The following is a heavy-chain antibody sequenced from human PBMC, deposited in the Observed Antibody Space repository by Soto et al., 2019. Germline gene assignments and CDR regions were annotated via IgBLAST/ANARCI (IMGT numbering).Heavy chain of an antibody. D-gene: IGHD3-10*01. Sequence: PSETLSLTCGVYGGSFSGYYLSWIRQPPGKGLEWIGEISQSGGTNYNPSLKSRVTISADTSKNQFSLRLRSVTAADTAVYYCAGAPGQLFNYYHYGLDVWGQGTTVTVYS. CDR1: GGSFSGYY. CDR2: ISQSGGT. J-gene: IGHJ6*02. V-gene: IGHV4-34*01. CDR3: AGAPGQLFNYYHYGLDV.